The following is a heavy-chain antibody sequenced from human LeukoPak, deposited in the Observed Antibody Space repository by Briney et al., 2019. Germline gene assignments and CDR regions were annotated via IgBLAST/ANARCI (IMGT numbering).Heavy chain of an antibody. D-gene: IGHD3-22*01. J-gene: IGHJ3*02. CDR2: INPNSGGT. Sequence: ASVKVSCKASGYTFTAYYMHWVRQAPGQGLEWMGWINPNSGGTNYAQKFQGRVTMTRDTSISTAYTELSRLRSDDTAVYYCARGPIYYYDSRGAFDIWGQGTMVTVSS. CDR3: ARGPIYYYDSRGAFDI. V-gene: IGHV1-2*02. CDR1: GYTFTAYY.